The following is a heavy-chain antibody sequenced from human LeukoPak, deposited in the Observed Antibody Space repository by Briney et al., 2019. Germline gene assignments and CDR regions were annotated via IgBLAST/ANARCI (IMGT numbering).Heavy chain of an antibody. CDR2: IYYSGST. J-gene: IGHJ4*02. CDR1: GGSMSSYY. D-gene: IGHD5-24*01. CDR3: ARGARAGYNLEPFDY. V-gene: IGHV4-59*08. Sequence: SETLSLTCTVSGGSMSSYYWSWIRQPPGKGLEWIGYIYYSGSTKYNPSLKSRVTISVDTSKNQFSLKLSSVTAADTAVYYCARGARAGYNLEPFDYWGQGTLVAVSS.